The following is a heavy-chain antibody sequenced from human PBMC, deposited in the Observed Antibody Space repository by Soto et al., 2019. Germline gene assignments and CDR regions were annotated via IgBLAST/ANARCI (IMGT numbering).Heavy chain of an antibody. CDR3: ARGGPPCGSYYCYYYYGMDV. CDR2: ISSSGSTI. Sequence: PGGSLRLSCAASGFTFSDYYMSWIRQAPGKGLEWVSYISSSGSTIYYADSVKGRFTISRDNAKNSLYLQMNSLRAEDTAVYYCARGGPPCGSYYCYYYYGMDVWGQGTTVTVSS. CDR1: GFTFSDYY. D-gene: IGHD1-26*01. V-gene: IGHV3-11*01. J-gene: IGHJ6*02.